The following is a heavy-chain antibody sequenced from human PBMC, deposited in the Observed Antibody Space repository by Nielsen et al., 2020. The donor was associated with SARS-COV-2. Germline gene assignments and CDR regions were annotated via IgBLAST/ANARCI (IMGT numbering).Heavy chain of an antibody. CDR2: ISYDGSNK. J-gene: IGHJ4*02. CDR1: GFTFSSYG. V-gene: IGHV3-30*18. Sequence: GGSLRLSCAASGFTFSSYGMHWVRQAPGKGLEWVAVISYDGSNKYYADSVKGRFTISRDNSKNTLYLQMNSLRAEDTAVYYCAKDFVYGVVVAAASEIDYWGQGTLVTVSS. CDR3: AKDFVYGVVVAAASEIDY. D-gene: IGHD2-15*01.